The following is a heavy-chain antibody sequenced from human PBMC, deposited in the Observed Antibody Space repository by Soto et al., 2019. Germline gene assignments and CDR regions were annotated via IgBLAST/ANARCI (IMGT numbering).Heavy chain of an antibody. D-gene: IGHD2-8*01. CDR2: AYYSGDT. CDR3: ARDRSTYGGGGTGEVKENWFDP. CDR1: GGSISRYY. Sequence: SETLSLTCSVSGGSISRYYWSWIRQPPGKGLEWIGYAYYSGDTGYNPSLKSRVTMAVVTSKNQVSLKLSSVTAADTAVYYCARDRSTYGGGGTGEVKENWFDPWGQGALVTVSS. J-gene: IGHJ5*02. V-gene: IGHV4-59*01.